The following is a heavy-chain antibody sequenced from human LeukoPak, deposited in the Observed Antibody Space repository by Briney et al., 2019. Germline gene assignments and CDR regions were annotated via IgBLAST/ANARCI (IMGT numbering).Heavy chain of an antibody. D-gene: IGHD2-2*01. CDR1: GYTFTSYY. J-gene: IGHJ4*02. CDR3: ARVWVPAASAGPFDY. CDR2: INPSGGST. Sequence: ASVKVSCKASGYTFTSYYMHWVRQSPGQGLEWMGIINPSGGSTSYAQKFQGRVTMTRDTSTSTVYMELSSLRSEDTAVYYCARVWVPAASAGPFDYWGQGTLVTVSS. V-gene: IGHV1-46*01.